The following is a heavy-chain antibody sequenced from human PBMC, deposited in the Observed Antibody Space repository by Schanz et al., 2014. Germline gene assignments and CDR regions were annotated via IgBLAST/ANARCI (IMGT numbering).Heavy chain of an antibody. Sequence: VQLVESGGGLVKPGGSLRLSCTASGFPFSDYFMAWIRQPPGRGLEWVSYIGNGGVTIYYADSVKGRFTISRDNSKNSLYLQMNSLRAEDTAVYYCARIGGSVFDSWGQGTLVIVSS. CDR1: GFPFSDYF. CDR3: ARIGGSVFDS. J-gene: IGHJ4*02. V-gene: IGHV3-11*01. CDR2: IGNGGVTI. D-gene: IGHD3-10*01.